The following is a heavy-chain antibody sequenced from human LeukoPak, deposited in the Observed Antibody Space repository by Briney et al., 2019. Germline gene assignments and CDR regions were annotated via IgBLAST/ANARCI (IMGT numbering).Heavy chain of an antibody. J-gene: IGHJ3*02. CDR3: ARPEGSGSYSHDAFDI. CDR1: GYSFTSYW. CDR2: IYPGDSDT. D-gene: IGHD3-10*01. V-gene: IGHV5-51*01. Sequence: LGESLKISCKGSGYSFTSYWIGWVRQMPGKGLEWMGIIYPGDSDTRYSPSFQGQVTISADKSISTAYLQWSSLKASDTAMYYCARPEGSGSYSHDAFDIWGQGTMVTVSS.